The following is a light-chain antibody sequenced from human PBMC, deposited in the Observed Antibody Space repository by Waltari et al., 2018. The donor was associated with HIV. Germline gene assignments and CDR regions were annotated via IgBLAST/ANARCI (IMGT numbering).Light chain of an antibody. J-gene: IGKJ2*01. CDR1: QSVSNN. CDR2: GAS. CDR3: QQYNSWPYT. Sequence: DTVMTQSPDTLSVSPGERATLSCRASQSVSNNLAWYRQKPGQAPRLLVYGASTRATGVPGRISGSGSGTEFTLTVSSLQSEDSAVYYCQQYNSWPYTFGLGTKLEIK. V-gene: IGKV3-15*01.